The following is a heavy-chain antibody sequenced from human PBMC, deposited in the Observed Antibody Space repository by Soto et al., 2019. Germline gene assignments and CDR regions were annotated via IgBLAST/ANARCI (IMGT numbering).Heavy chain of an antibody. J-gene: IGHJ4*02. CDR3: ARADAVNTRNLDY. CDR1: GYTFTNYG. D-gene: IGHD3-22*01. Sequence: SVNVSGKASGYTFTNYGVSWVRQAPGQVLECVGWISTDNGKTYYAQKFQGRVTMTTDTSTNTAYMDLRSLRSDDTAVYYCARADAVNTRNLDYWGQGALVKVSS. V-gene: IGHV1-18*04. CDR2: ISTDNGKT.